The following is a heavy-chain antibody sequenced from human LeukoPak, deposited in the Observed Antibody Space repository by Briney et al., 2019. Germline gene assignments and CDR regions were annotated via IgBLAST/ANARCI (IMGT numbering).Heavy chain of an antibody. Sequence: PVKVSCKASGGTFSSYAISWVRQAPGQGLEWMGRIIPILGIANYAQKFQGRVTITADKSTSTAYMELSSLRSEDTAVYYCVWSIGGAIDYWGQGTLVTVSS. V-gene: IGHV1-69*04. J-gene: IGHJ4*02. D-gene: IGHD3-16*01. CDR3: VWSIGGAIDY. CDR2: IIPILGIA. CDR1: GGTFSSYA.